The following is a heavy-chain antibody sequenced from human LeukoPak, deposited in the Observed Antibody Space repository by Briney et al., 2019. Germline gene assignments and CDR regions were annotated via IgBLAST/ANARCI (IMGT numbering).Heavy chain of an antibody. J-gene: IGHJ4*02. CDR1: GGSISSGDYY. V-gene: IGHV4-30-4*01. CDR3: ARVSSRYDSSRYPTFDY. CDR2: IYYSGST. Sequence: PSETLSLTCTVSGGSISSGDYYWSWIRQPPGKGLEWIGYIYYSGSTYYNPSLKSRVTISVDTSKNQFSLKLSSVTAADTAVYYCARVSSRYDSSRYPTFDYWGQGTLVTVSS. D-gene: IGHD3-22*01.